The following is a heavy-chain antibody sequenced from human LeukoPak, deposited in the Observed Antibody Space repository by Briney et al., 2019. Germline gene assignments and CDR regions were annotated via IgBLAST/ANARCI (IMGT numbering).Heavy chain of an antibody. V-gene: IGHV3-11*01. J-gene: IGHJ4*02. CDR3: ARDSRSSGSCPFGY. CDR1: GFTFSDYY. Sequence: GGSLRLSCAASGFTFSDYYMSWIRQAPGKGLEWVSYISSSGSNIYYADSVKGRFTISRDNAKNSLYLQMNSLRAEDTAVYYCARDSRSSGSCPFGYWGQGTLVTVSS. CDR2: ISSSGSNI. D-gene: IGHD2-15*01.